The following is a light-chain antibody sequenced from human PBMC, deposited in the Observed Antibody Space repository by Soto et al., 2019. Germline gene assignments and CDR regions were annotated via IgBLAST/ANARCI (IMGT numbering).Light chain of an antibody. CDR2: GAS. J-gene: IGKJ1*01. CDR3: QQYTNWTPWT. Sequence: EIVMTQSPATLSVSPGERATLSCRASQSVSSNLAWYQQKPGQAPRLLIYGASTRATGNLARFSGSGSGTDVTLPISSGQSEDFAGYYCQQYTNWTPWTFGEGTKVDIK. CDR1: QSVSSN. V-gene: IGKV3-15*01.